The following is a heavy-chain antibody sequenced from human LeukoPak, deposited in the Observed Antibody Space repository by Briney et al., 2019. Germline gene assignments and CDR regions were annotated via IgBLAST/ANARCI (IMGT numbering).Heavy chain of an antibody. Sequence: ASVKVSCKTSGYTFTTYGISWVRQAPGQGLEYMGWISAFSGKTNYAQTFQGRVPLTMDTSTSTVEMELRSLKFDDTAVYFCARLSYDGEGYWGQGTLVTVSS. V-gene: IGHV1-18*01. CDR2: ISAFSGKT. D-gene: IGHD3-10*01. CDR3: ARLSYDGEGY. J-gene: IGHJ4*02. CDR1: GYTFTTYG.